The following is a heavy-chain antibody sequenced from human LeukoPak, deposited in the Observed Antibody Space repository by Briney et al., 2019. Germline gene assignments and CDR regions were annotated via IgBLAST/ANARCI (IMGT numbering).Heavy chain of an antibody. CDR3: ARNRGYSPTVDY. Sequence: SETLSLTCAVYGGSFSGYYWSWIRQPPGKGLEWIGEINHSGSTNYNPSLKSRVTISVDTSKNKFSLKLSSVTAADTAVYYCARNRGYSPTVDYWGQGTLVTVSS. V-gene: IGHV4-34*01. CDR2: INHSGST. CDR1: GGSFSGYY. D-gene: IGHD5-18*01. J-gene: IGHJ4*02.